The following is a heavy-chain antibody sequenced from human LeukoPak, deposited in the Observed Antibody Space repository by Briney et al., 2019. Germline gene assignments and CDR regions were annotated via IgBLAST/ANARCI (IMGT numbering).Heavy chain of an antibody. D-gene: IGHD3-22*01. J-gene: IGHJ5*02. CDR1: GFTFSSYG. Sequence: GGSLRLSCAASGFTFSSYGMHWVRQAPGKGLEWVAVISYDGSNKYYADSVKGRFTISRDNSKNTLYLQMNSLRAEDTAVYYCAKDYYDRSGYNWFDPWGQGTLVTVSS. CDR2: ISYDGSNK. CDR3: AKDYYDRSGYNWFDP. V-gene: IGHV3-30*18.